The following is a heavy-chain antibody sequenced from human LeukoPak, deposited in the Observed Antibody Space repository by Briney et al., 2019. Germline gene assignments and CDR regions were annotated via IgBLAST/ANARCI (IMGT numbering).Heavy chain of an antibody. CDR3: AGKSGVSGFFDS. CDR1: GFSFSDYY. J-gene: IGHJ4*02. V-gene: IGHV3-11*01. D-gene: IGHD5/OR15-5a*01. Sequence: GGSLRLSCAASGFSFSDYYMGWIRQAPGKGLEWVSYISRGGNTIYYADSVKGRFTISRDNAKNFLYLQMDSLRAEDTAMYYCAGKSGVSGFFDSWGQGTLVTVSS. CDR2: ISRGGNTI.